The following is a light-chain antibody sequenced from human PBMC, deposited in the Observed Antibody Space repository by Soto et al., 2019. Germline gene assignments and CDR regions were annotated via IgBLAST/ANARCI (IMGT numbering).Light chain of an antibody. Sequence: EIVMTQSPATLSVSPGERATLSCRASLSVSRNLAWYQQKPGQAPRLLIFDASTRATGIPARFSGSGSGTEFTLTITSLQSEDFAVYYCQQYGSAPFTFGPGTKVDI. CDR1: LSVSRN. J-gene: IGKJ3*01. CDR3: QQYGSAPFT. V-gene: IGKV3-15*01. CDR2: DAS.